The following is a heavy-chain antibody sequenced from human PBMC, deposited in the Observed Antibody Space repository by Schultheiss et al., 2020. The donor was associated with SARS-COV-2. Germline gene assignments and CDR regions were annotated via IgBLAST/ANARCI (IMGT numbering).Heavy chain of an antibody. J-gene: IGHJ4*02. CDR1: GGSFSGYY. CDR3: AREGSGSIGY. CDR2: IYYSGST. V-gene: IGHV4-34*11. Sequence: SETLSLTCAVYGGSFSGYYWSWIRQPPGKGLEWIGYIYYSGSTNYNPSLKSRVTISVDTSKNQFSLKLSSVTAADTAVYYCAREGSGSIGYWGQGTLVTVSS. D-gene: IGHD3-22*01.